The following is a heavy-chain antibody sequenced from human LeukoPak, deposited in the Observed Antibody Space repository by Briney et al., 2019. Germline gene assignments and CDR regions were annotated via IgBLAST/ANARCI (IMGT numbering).Heavy chain of an antibody. D-gene: IGHD2-2*01. CDR1: GYSFTSYW. V-gene: IGHV5-51*01. CDR3: ARPALGCSSTSCLESIDY. Sequence: GESLKISCKGSGYSFTSYWIGWVRQMPGKGLEWMGIIYPGDSDTRYSPSFQGQVTISADKSISTAYLQWSSLKASDTAMYYCARPALGCSSTSCLESIDYWGQGILVTVSS. J-gene: IGHJ4*02. CDR2: IYPGDSDT.